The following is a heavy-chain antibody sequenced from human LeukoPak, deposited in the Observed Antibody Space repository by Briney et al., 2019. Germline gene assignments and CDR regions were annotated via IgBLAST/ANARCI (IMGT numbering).Heavy chain of an antibody. J-gene: IGHJ3*02. D-gene: IGHD5-24*01. Sequence: GGTLRLSCAASGFTFSSYGMSWVRQAPGKGLEWVSAISGSGGSTYYAGSVKGRFTISRDNSKNTLYLQMNSLRAEDTAVYYCAKEEMGAFDIWGQGTMVTVSS. V-gene: IGHV3-23*01. CDR3: AKEEMGAFDI. CDR2: ISGSGGST. CDR1: GFTFSSYG.